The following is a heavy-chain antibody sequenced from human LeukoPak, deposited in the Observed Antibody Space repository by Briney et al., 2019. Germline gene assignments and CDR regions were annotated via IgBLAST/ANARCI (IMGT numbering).Heavy chain of an antibody. V-gene: IGHV4-59*12. D-gene: IGHD2-15*01. J-gene: IGHJ4*02. CDR3: ARGPREYCSGGSCYTNLFDY. CDR1: SVSLTNYY. CDR2: IFFSGTT. Sequence: SETLSLTCTVSSVSLTNYYWSWIRQPPGKGLEWIGYIFFSGTTNYNPSLKSRVTISVDTSKNQFSLKLSSVTAADTAVYYCARGPREYCSGGSCYTNLFDYWGQGTLVTVSS.